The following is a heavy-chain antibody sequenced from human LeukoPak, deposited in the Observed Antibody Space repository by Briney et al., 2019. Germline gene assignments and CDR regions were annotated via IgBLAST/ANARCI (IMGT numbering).Heavy chain of an antibody. CDR3: ARDWLMMDV. CDR2: ISYDGSNK. D-gene: IGHD5-12*01. V-gene: IGHV3-30-3*01. J-gene: IGHJ6*02. CDR1: AFIFSGHW. Sequence: PGGSLRLSCEGSAFIFSGHWMNWVRQAPGKGLEWVAVISYDGSNKYYADSVKGRFTISRDNSKNTLYLQMNSLRAEDTAVYYCARDWLMMDVWGQGTTVTVSS.